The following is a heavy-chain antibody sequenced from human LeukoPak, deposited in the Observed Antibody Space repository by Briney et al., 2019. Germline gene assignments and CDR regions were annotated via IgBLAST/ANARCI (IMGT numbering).Heavy chain of an antibody. CDR1: GFTFGRYW. J-gene: IGHJ5*02. D-gene: IGHD3-10*01. CDR3: TGPSFDASGMGFDP. CDR2: ISTDGSST. V-gene: IGHV3-74*01. Sequence: GGSLRLSCAASGFTFGRYWIHWVRQAPGKGPVWVSVISTDGSSTRYADSVKGRFTISRDNVKNTLYLQMNSLRVEDTAVYYCTGPSFDASGMGFDPWGQGALVTVSS.